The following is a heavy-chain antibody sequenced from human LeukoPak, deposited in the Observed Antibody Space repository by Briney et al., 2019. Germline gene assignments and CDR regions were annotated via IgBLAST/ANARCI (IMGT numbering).Heavy chain of an antibody. Sequence: GGSLRLSCAASGFTFSSYWMSWVRQAPGKGLEWVANIKQDGSEKYYVDSVKGRFTISRDNAKNSLYLQMNSLRAEDTAVYYCARERDDYVSPNAFDIWGQGTMVTVSS. V-gene: IGHV3-7*01. CDR1: GFTFSSYW. D-gene: IGHD5-24*01. J-gene: IGHJ3*02. CDR2: IKQDGSEK. CDR3: ARERDDYVSPNAFDI.